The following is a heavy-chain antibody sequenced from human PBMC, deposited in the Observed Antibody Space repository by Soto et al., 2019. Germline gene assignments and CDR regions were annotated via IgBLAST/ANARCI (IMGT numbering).Heavy chain of an antibody. J-gene: IGHJ6*02. CDR2: ISYDGSNK. Sequence: QVQLVESGGGVVQPGRSLRLSCAASGFTFSSYGMHWVRQAPGKGLEWVAVISYDGSNKYYADSVKGRFTISRDNSKNTLYLQMNSLRAEDTAVYYCAKDVTYDSSGYSYGMDVWGQGTTVTVSS. D-gene: IGHD3-22*01. CDR1: GFTFSSYG. V-gene: IGHV3-30*18. CDR3: AKDVTYDSSGYSYGMDV.